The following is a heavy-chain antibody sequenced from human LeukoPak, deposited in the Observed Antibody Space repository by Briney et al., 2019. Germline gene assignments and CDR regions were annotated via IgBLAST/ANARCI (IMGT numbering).Heavy chain of an antibody. CDR3: ANRQPYGDYTAFDI. Sequence: PGGSLRLSCAASGFTFSSYAMSWVRQAPGKGLEGVSAISGIGGRTYYADSVKGRFTISRANTKTTLYLQMNSLRAEDTAVYYCANRQPYGDYTAFDIWGQGTMVTVSS. D-gene: IGHD4-17*01. CDR2: ISGIGGRT. V-gene: IGHV3-23*01. CDR1: GFTFSSYA. J-gene: IGHJ3*02.